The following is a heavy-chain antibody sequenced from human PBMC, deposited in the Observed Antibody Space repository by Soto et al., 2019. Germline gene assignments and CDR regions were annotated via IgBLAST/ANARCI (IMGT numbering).Heavy chain of an antibody. CDR1: GFTFSNYA. Sequence: GGSLRLSCAASGFTFSNYAMSWVRQAPGKGLEWVSSIRASGSSTYYADSVKGRFTISRDNSKNTLYLQMNSLRAEDTAVYYCAKNSGYNYGYLFDYWGQGTLVTVSS. D-gene: IGHD5-18*01. CDR2: IRASGSST. V-gene: IGHV3-23*01. CDR3: AKNSGYNYGYLFDY. J-gene: IGHJ4*02.